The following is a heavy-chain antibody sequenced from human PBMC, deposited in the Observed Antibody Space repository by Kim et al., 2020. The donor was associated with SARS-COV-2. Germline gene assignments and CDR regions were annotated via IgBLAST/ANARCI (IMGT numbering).Heavy chain of an antibody. V-gene: IGHV1-2*02. CDR3: ARSAHFWSGHFLDF. D-gene: IGHD3-3*01. CDR1: GYTFTDYY. Sequence: ASVKVSCKASGYTFTDYYIHWVRQAPGQGLEWMGWINPYSGYTTYAQKFQGRVTMTRDTSISTPYVELSSLRSDDTAVYYCARSAHFWSGHFLDFWGQGTL. J-gene: IGHJ4*02. CDR2: INPYSGYT.